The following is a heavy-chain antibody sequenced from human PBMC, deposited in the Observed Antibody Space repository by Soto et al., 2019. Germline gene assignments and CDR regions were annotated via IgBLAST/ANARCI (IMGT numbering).Heavy chain of an antibody. CDR3: ARETRDSSA. Sequence: WGYLRLSSAASGLIFSSSTLSCVRQAPGKGLEWVSCISPSSSYIYYADSVKGRFSISRDNAKNSLFLEMNNLRAEDTAVYYCARETRDSSAWGQGTLVTVSS. J-gene: IGHJ5*02. V-gene: IGHV3-21*01. D-gene: IGHD1-1*01. CDR1: GLIFSSST. CDR2: ISPSSSYI.